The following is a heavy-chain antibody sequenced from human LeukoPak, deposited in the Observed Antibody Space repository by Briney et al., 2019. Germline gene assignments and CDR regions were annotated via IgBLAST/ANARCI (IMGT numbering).Heavy chain of an antibody. D-gene: IGHD3-22*01. CDR1: GYIFTSYY. V-gene: IGHV1-46*01. CDR3: ARGRNYYDSSGYYYEGDAFDI. J-gene: IGHJ3*02. CDR2: INPSGGSI. Sequence: GASVKVSCKASGYIFTSYYMFWVRQAPGQGLEWMGMINPSGGSIRYAQKFQGRVTMTRDTSTSTVYMELSSLRSEDTAVYYCARGRNYYDSSGYYYEGDAFDIWGQGTMVTVSS.